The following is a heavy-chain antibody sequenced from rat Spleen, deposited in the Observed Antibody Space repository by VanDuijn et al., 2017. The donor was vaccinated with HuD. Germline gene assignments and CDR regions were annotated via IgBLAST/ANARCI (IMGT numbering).Heavy chain of an antibody. CDR3: AREWRYFFDY. CDR1: GFTFSDYY. D-gene: IGHD1-1*01. Sequence: EVQLVESDGGLVQPGRSLKLSCAASGFTFSDYYMAWVRQAPTKGLEWVATIRHDGSSTYYRDSVKGRFIISRDNAKDTLYLQMDSLRSEDTATYYCAREWRYFFDYWGQGVMVTVSS. CDR2: IRHDGSST. J-gene: IGHJ2*01. V-gene: IGHV5-29*01.